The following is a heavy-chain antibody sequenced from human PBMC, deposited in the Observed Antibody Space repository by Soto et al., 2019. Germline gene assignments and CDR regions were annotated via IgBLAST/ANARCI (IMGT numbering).Heavy chain of an antibody. CDR1: GYSFTSYW. Sequence: GESLKISSKGSGYSFTSYWIGWVRQMPVKGLEWMGIIYPGDSDTRYSPSFQGQVTISADKSISTAYLQWGSLKASDTAMYYCARTGYCSSTSCYHYYRMDVWGQGTTVTVSS. D-gene: IGHD2-2*01. V-gene: IGHV5-51*01. J-gene: IGHJ6*02. CDR2: IYPGDSDT. CDR3: ARTGYCSSTSCYHYYRMDV.